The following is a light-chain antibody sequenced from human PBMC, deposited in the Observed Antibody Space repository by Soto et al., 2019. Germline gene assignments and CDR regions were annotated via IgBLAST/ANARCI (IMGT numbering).Light chain of an antibody. J-gene: IGLJ1*01. V-gene: IGLV2-14*01. Sequence: QSALTQPASVSGSPGQSITISCTGTSSDVGNYKYVSWYQQHPGKAPKLMIYEVSNRPSGVSNRFSGSKSGNTASLTISGLQAEDETDYYCFSYKRSGNYVFGNGTKVTV. CDR2: EVS. CDR3: FSYKRSGNYV. CDR1: SSDVGNYKY.